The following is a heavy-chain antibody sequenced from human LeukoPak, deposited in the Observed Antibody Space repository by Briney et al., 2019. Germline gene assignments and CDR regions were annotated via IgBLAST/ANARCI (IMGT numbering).Heavy chain of an antibody. CDR3: ARSGIAVADFDY. D-gene: IGHD6-19*01. CDR2: ISSSSSYI. J-gene: IGHJ4*02. CDR1: GFTFSSYE. V-gene: IGHV3-21*01. Sequence: PGGSLRLSCAASGFTFSSYEMNWVRQAPGKGLEWVSSISSSSSYIYYADSVKGRFTISRDNAKNSLYLQMNSLRAEDTAVYYCARSGIAVADFDYWGQGTLVTVSS.